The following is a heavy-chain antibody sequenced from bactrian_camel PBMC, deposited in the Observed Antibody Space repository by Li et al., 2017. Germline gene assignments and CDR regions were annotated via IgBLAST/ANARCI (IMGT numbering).Heavy chain of an antibody. V-gene: IGHV3-3*01. CDR1: GDTHSSLC. D-gene: IGHD5*01. CDR3: AAAQCPNYGHRLGPPEYKS. Sequence: QVQLVESGGGSVQVGGSLNLTCAVSGDTHSSLCMGWFRQSPETEPEVVAMLYMNNGRPYSDDSTYYDDSVEGRFTISQDNGKNMVYLQMNNLKPEDTAIYTCAAAQCPNYGHRLGPPEYKSGGQGTQVTVS. J-gene: IGHJ6*01. CDR2: LYMNNGRPYSDDST.